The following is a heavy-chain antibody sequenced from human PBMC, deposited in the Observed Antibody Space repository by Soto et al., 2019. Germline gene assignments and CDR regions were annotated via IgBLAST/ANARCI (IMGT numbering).Heavy chain of an antibody. J-gene: IGHJ6*03. CDR3: TRPDSSQWAYYYMDV. CDR1: GFTFSGSA. Sequence: GSLRLSCAASGFTFSGSAMHWVRQASGKGLEWVGRIRSKANSYATAYAASVKGRFTISRDDSKNTAYLQMNSLKTEDTAVYYCTRPDSSQWAYYYMDVWGKGTTVTVSS. D-gene: IGHD2-8*01. CDR2: IRSKANSYAT. V-gene: IGHV3-73*01.